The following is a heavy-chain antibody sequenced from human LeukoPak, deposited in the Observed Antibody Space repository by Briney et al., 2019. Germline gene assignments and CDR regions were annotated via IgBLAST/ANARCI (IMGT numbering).Heavy chain of an antibody. D-gene: IGHD5-18*01. J-gene: IGHJ4*02. Sequence: PGGSLRLSCAASGFTFSSYGMHWVRQAPGKGLEWVAFIRYDGSNKYYADSVKGRFTISRGNYKNTLYLQMNSLRAEDTAVYYCAKGPRIRLWSLRRHFDYWGQGTLVTVSS. V-gene: IGHV3-30*02. CDR1: GFTFSSYG. CDR3: AKGPRIRLWSLRRHFDY. CDR2: IRYDGSNK.